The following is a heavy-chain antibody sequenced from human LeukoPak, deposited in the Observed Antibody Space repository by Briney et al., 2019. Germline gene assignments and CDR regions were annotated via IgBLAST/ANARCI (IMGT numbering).Heavy chain of an antibody. D-gene: IGHD3-10*01. Sequence: SQTLSLTCAISGDSVSNNSASWNWFRQSPSRGLEWLGRTYYRSKWSTDYAVSVKRRITINVHTSKNQFSLQLNSVTPEDTAVYYCTKDPGKFEYWGQGTLVIVSS. V-gene: IGHV6-1*01. CDR1: GDSVSNNSAS. CDR3: TKDPGKFEY. CDR2: TYYRSKWST. J-gene: IGHJ4*02.